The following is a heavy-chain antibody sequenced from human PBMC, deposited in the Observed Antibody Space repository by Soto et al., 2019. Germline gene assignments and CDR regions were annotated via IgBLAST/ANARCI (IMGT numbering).Heavy chain of an antibody. J-gene: IGHJ5*02. V-gene: IGHV3-11*01. CDR2: MSSSGSSI. CDR3: ARRHDYDEYESFDP. CDR1: GFTFSGYY. D-gene: IGHD4-17*01. Sequence: QVQLVESGGGVVKPGGSLRLSCAASGFTFSGYYMSWIRQAPGKGLEWVSYMSSSGSSIYYADSVKGRFNISRDNAKNSLFLQMNRLRVEDTAVYYRARRHDYDEYESFDPWGRGTLVTVS.